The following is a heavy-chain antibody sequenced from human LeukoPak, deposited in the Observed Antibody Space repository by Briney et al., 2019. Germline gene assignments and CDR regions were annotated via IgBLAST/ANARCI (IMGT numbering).Heavy chain of an antibody. CDR2: NSWNSGSI. CDR3: AKGKGPDYGDYFDY. J-gene: IGHJ4*02. Sequence: QPGGSLRLSCAASGFTFDDYAMHWVRQAPGKGLEWVSGNSWNSGSIGYADSVKGRFTISRDNAKNSLYLQMNSLRAEDTALYYCAKGKGPDYGDYFDYWGQGTLVTVSS. CDR1: GFTFDDYA. V-gene: IGHV3-9*01. D-gene: IGHD4-17*01.